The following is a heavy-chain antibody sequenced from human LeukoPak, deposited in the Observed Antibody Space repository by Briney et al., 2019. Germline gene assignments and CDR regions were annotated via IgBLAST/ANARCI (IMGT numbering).Heavy chain of an antibody. V-gene: IGHV3-7*02. CDR3: ATSAHSSGND. J-gene: IGHJ4*01. CDR2: INPDGSQK. CDR1: GFIFSGFD. Sequence: GGSLRLSCAASGFIFSGFDVHWVRQASGKGPEWVANINPDGSQKYYLDSVKGRFTISRDNAKNALYLEMNSLRAEDTALYYCATSAHSSGNDWGHGTLVTVSS. D-gene: IGHD3-22*01.